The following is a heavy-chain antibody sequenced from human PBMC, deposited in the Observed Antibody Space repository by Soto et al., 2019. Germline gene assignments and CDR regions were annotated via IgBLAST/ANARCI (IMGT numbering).Heavy chain of an antibody. CDR2: ISGSGGST. V-gene: IGHV3-23*01. CDR1: GFTFSSYA. CDR3: ARSGTAMVMAYYYGMDV. Sequence: GGSLRLSCAASGFTFSSYAMSWVRQAPGKGLEWVSAISGSGGSTYYADSVKGRFTISRDNSKNTLYLQMNSLRAEDTAVYYCARSGTAMVMAYYYGMDVWGQGTTVTVSS. J-gene: IGHJ6*02. D-gene: IGHD5-18*01.